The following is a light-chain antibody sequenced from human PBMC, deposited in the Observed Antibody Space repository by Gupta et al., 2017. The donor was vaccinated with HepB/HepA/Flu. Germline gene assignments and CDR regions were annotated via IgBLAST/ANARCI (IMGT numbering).Light chain of an antibody. CDR2: GAS. CDR1: QTVDNAY. V-gene: IGKV3-20*01. J-gene: IGKJ3*01. Sequence: ETVLTQSPGTLSLSPGERATRSCMASQTVDNAYLAWYQKKPGQAPRLLIYGASNRATGIPDRFSGSGSGTEFMLTISRLEPEDLAVYYCQHYYYFFFTFGHGTTVDVK. CDR3: QHYYYFFFT.